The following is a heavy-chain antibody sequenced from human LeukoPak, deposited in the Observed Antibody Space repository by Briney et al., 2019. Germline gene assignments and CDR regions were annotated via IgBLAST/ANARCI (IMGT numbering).Heavy chain of an antibody. Sequence: SETLSLTCTVSGGSISSSSYYWGWIRQPPGKGLEWIGSIYYSGSTYYNPSLKSRVTISVDTSKNQFSLKLSSVTAADTAVYYCARDPRAAAATNHYYYYYYGMDVWGQGTTVTVSS. V-gene: IGHV4-39*02. CDR1: GGSISSSSYY. CDR2: IYYSGST. D-gene: IGHD6-13*01. J-gene: IGHJ6*02. CDR3: ARDPRAAAATNHYYYYYYGMDV.